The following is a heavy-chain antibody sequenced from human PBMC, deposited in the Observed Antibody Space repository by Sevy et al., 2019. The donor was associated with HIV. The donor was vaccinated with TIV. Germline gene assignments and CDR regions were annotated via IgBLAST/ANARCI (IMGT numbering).Heavy chain of an antibody. CDR2: INHSGST. J-gene: IGHJ4*02. CDR3: ARGGDADYYDSSGYKKAFDY. Sequence: SETLSLTCAVYGGSFGGYYWSWIRQPPGKGLEWIGEINHSGSTNYNPSLKSRVTISVDTSKNQFSLKLSSVTAADTAVYYCARGGDADYYDSSGYKKAFDYWGQGTLVTVSS. D-gene: IGHD3-22*01. V-gene: IGHV4-34*01. CDR1: GGSFGGYY.